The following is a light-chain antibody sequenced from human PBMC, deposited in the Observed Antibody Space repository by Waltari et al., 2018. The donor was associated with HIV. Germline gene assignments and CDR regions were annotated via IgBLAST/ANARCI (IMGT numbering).Light chain of an antibody. CDR3: QVWDPSGDHLI. CDR1: NIGTKS. J-gene: IGLJ2*01. V-gene: IGLV3-21*04. CDR2: YDS. Sequence: SYVLTQPPSVSVAPGKTARITCGGNNIGTKSLHWYHQKPGQAPVLVIYYDSDRPSGIPERFSGSNSGNSATLTIIRVEAGDEADYYCQVWDPSGDHLIFGGGTKLTVL.